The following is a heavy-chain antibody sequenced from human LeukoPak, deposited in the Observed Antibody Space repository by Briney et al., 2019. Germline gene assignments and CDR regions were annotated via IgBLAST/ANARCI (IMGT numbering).Heavy chain of an antibody. CDR1: GGTFSRYA. CDR3: ARKVPNDSSGYYYRGQFDP. D-gene: IGHD3-22*01. J-gene: IGHJ5*02. Sequence: ASVKVSCKASGGTFSRYAISWVRQAPGQGLGWMGGIIPIFGTANYAQKFQGRVTITADKSTSTAYMELSSLRSEDTAVYYCARKVPNDSSGYYYRGQFDPWGQGTLVTVSS. CDR2: IIPIFGTA. V-gene: IGHV1-69*06.